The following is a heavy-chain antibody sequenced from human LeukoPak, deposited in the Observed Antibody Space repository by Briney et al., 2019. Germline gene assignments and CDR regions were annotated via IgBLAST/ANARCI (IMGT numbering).Heavy chain of an antibody. CDR3: AKDSYHGFTTVRGYDY. V-gene: IGHV3-9*01. J-gene: IGHJ4*02. CDR2: ISWNSGTI. D-gene: IGHD3-10*01. CDR1: GFTFDDYA. Sequence: GGSLRLSCGASGFTFDDYAMHWVRQAPGKGLKWVSGISWNSGTIGYADSVKGRFTISRDNAKNSLYLQMNSLRAEDTALYYCAKDSYHGFTTVRGYDYWGQGTLVTVSS.